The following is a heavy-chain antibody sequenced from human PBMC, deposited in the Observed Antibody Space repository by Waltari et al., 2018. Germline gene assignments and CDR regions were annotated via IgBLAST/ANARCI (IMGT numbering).Heavy chain of an antibody. CDR1: GGSISSYY. D-gene: IGHD2-15*01. CDR2: IYTRWST. V-gene: IGHV4-4*07. Sequence: QVQLQESGPGLVKPSETLSLTCTVSGGSISSYYWSWIRRPAGKGLEWIGRIYTRWSTNYNPSLKSRVTISVDKSKNQFSLKLSSVTAADTAVYYCARALYCSGGSCYFDYWGQGTLVTVSS. J-gene: IGHJ4*02. CDR3: ARALYCSGGSCYFDY.